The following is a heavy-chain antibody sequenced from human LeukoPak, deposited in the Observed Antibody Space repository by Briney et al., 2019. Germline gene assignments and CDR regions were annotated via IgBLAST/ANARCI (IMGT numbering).Heavy chain of an antibody. CDR2: INPSGGST. D-gene: IGHD5-18*01. CDR1: GYTFTSYY. J-gene: IGHJ4*02. Sequence: ASVKVSCKASGYTFTSYYMHWVRQAPGQGLEWMGIINPSGGSTSYAQKFKGRVTMTRDTSTSTVYMELSSLRSEDTAVYYCARDTPRGYSYGCPFDYWGQGTLVTVSS. CDR3: ARDTPRGYSYGCPFDY. V-gene: IGHV1-46*01.